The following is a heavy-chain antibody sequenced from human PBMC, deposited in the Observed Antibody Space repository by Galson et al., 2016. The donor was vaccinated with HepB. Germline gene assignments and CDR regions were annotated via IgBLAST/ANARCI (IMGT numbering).Heavy chain of an antibody. J-gene: IGHJ4*02. CDR1: GFTFSSYS. CDR3: ARDRGYSGWSYFDY. D-gene: IGHD6-19*01. CDR2: ISSSSSYI. V-gene: IGHV3-21*04. Sequence: SLRLSCAASGFTFSSYSMNWVRQAPGKGLEWVSSISSSSSYIYYADSVKGRFTISRDNAKNSLYLQMNSLRADDTAVYYCARDRGYSGWSYFDYWGQGTLVTVSS.